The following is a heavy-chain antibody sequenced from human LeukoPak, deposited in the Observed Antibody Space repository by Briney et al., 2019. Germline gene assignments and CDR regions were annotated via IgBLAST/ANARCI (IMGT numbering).Heavy chain of an antibody. D-gene: IGHD6-13*01. Sequence: ASVKVSCKASGYTFTGYGISWVRQAPGQGLEWMAWISSLNGDTKYAQKFQGRVTVTTDRSTSAAYMELRSLRSDDTAVYSCARGWDSSSLDRYNWFDPWGQGTLVTVSS. CDR1: GYTFTGYG. CDR3: ARGWDSSSLDRYNWFDP. CDR2: ISSLNGDT. V-gene: IGHV1-18*01. J-gene: IGHJ5*02.